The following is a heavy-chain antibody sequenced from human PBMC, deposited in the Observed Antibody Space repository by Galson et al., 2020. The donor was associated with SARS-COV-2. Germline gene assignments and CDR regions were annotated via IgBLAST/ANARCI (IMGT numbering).Heavy chain of an antibody. V-gene: IGHV4-59*01. J-gene: IGHJ5*02. CDR2: VSDSGGA. D-gene: IGHD3-16*02. CDR3: ASLNPYRT. Sequence: SQTLSLTCTVSGASISIYYWSWIRQPPGTGLEWIGFVSDSGGAKSNPSLKSRVTISVDTSKNQFSLKMTSVTTADTAVYYCASLNPYRTWGQGTLVTVSS. CDR1: GASISIYY.